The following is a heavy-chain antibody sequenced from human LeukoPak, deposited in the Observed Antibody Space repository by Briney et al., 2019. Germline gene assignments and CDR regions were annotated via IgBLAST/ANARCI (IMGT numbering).Heavy chain of an antibody. D-gene: IGHD6-19*01. CDR1: GGTFSSYA. CDR3: ARRDSSGWSNWFDP. V-gene: IGHV1-46*01. Sequence: ASVKVSCKASGGTFSSYAISWVRQAPGQGLEWMGIINPSGGSTSYAQKFQGRVTMTRDMSTSTVYMELSSLGSEDTAVYYCARRDSSGWSNWFDPWGQGTLVTVSS. CDR2: INPSGGST. J-gene: IGHJ5*02.